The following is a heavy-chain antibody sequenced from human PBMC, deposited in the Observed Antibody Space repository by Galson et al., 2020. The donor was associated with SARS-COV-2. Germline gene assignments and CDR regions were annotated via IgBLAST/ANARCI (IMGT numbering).Heavy chain of an antibody. CDR1: GFTFSSYS. CDR3: ASEKAPGYRSPRHFDY. Sequence: LSLTCAASGFTFSSYSMNWVRQAPGKGLELVSSISSSSSYIYYADSVKGRFTITRDNAKNSLYLQMNSLRAEDTAVYYCASEKAPGYRSPRHFDYWGQGTLVTVSS. D-gene: IGHD6-19*01. V-gene: IGHV3-21*01. J-gene: IGHJ4*02. CDR2: ISSSSSYI.